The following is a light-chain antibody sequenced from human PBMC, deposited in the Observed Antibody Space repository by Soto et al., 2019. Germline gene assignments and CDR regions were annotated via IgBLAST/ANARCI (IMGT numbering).Light chain of an antibody. Sequence: EMVMTQSPATLSVSPGERATLSCRASQSVSSKLAWYQQKPGQAPRLLIYATSTRATGIPARFSGSGSGTEFTLTISSLQSEDFAVYYCQQYSSSPPFTFGQGTRLEIK. CDR2: ATS. CDR1: QSVSSK. V-gene: IGKV3-15*01. CDR3: QQYSSSPPFT. J-gene: IGKJ5*01.